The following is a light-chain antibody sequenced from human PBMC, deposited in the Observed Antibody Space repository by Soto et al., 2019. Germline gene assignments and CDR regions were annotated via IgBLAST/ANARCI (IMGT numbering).Light chain of an antibody. CDR2: DAS. CDR1: QSASSY. CDR3: QQRFNWPRFT. Sequence: EIVLTQSPATLSLSPGERATLSCRASQSASSYLAWYQQKPGQAPRLLIYDASNRATGIPARFSGGGSGTDFTLTISSLEPEDFAVYYCQQRFNWPRFTFGQGTKLEIK. V-gene: IGKV3-11*01. J-gene: IGKJ2*01.